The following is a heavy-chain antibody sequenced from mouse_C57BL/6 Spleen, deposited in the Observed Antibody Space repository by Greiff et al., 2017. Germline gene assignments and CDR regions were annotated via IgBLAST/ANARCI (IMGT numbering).Heavy chain of an antibody. J-gene: IGHJ1*03. CDR2: IDPSDSET. V-gene: IGHV1-52*01. Sequence: QVQLQQSGAELVRPGSSVKLSCKASGYTFTSYWMHWVKQRPIQGLEWIGNIDPSDSETHYNQKFKDKATLTVDKSSSTAYMQLSSLTSEDSAVYYCARRYDYEDWYFDVWGTGTTVTVSS. D-gene: IGHD2-4*01. CDR3: ARRYDYEDWYFDV. CDR1: GYTFTSYW.